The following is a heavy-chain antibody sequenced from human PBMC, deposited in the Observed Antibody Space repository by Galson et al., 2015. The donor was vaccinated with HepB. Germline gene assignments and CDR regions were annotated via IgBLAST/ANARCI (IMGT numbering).Heavy chain of an antibody. CDR2: MSAYNRKT. Sequence: SVKVSCKVSGYTFSSYSITWVRQAPGQGLEWMGWMSAYNRKTKYAQKFMGRVTMTTDTSTTTAYMELRRLRSDDTAVYYCARGAHVVGVAETQNNWFDPWGQGTLVTVSS. J-gene: IGHJ5*02. CDR3: ARGAHVVGVAETQNNWFDP. CDR1: GYTFSSYS. V-gene: IGHV1-18*01. D-gene: IGHD2-15*01.